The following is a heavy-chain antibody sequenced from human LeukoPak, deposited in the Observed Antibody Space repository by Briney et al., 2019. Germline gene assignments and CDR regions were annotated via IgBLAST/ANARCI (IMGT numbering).Heavy chain of an antibody. J-gene: IGHJ6*03. CDR3: ARTGAGYYYYYMDD. D-gene: IGHD1-26*01. CDR1: GYSISSGYY. V-gene: IGHV4-38-2*02. Sequence: SETLSLTCIVSGYSISSGYYWGWIRQPPGKGLEWIGTIYRSGSTYSNPSLRGRVTISVDTSKNQFSLKLSSVTAADTAVYYCARTGAGYYYYYMDDWGKGT. CDR2: IYRSGST.